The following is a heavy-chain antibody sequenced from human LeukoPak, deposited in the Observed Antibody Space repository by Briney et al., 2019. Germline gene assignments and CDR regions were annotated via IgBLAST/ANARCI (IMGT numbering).Heavy chain of an antibody. CDR2: IKQDGSEK. J-gene: IGHJ4*02. V-gene: IGHV3-7*01. CDR1: GFTFSSHW. D-gene: IGHD1-26*01. CDR3: ARVLTGSSEY. Sequence: GGSLRLSCAASGFTFSSHWMSWVRQAPGKGLEWVANIKQDGSEKYYVDTVKGRFTISRDNAKNSLYLKMNSLRAEDTAVYYCARVLTGSSEYWAQGTLVTVSS.